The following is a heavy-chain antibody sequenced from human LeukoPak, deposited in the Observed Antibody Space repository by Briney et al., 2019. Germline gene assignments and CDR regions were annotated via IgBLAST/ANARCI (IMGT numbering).Heavy chain of an antibody. Sequence: PSETLSLTCAVYGGFFSGYYWSWIRQPPGKGLEWIGEINHSGSTNYNPSLKSRVTISVDTSKNQFSLKLSSVTAADTAVYYCARARGRYFDWTLSYYFDYWGQGTLVTVSS. CDR2: INHSGST. J-gene: IGHJ4*02. CDR1: GGFFSGYY. D-gene: IGHD3-9*01. V-gene: IGHV4-34*01. CDR3: ARARGRYFDWTLSYYFDY.